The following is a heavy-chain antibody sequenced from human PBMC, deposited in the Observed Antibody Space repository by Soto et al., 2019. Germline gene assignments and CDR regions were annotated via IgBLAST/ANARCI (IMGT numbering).Heavy chain of an antibody. CDR1: GFTFSSYA. Sequence: PGGSLRLSCAASGFTFSSYAMSWVRQAPGKGLEWVSAISGSGGSTYYADPVKGRFTISRDNSKNTLYLQMNSLRAEDTAVYYCAKDLWELLSLDYWGQGTLVTVSS. CDR2: ISGSGGST. D-gene: IGHD1-26*01. CDR3: AKDLWELLSLDY. V-gene: IGHV3-23*01. J-gene: IGHJ4*02.